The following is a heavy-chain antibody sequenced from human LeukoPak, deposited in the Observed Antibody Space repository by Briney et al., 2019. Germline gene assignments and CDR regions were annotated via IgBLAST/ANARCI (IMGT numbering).Heavy chain of an antibody. D-gene: IGHD6-19*01. Sequence: QSGGSLRLSCAASGFTFSSYSMTWVRQATGKGLEWVSVISSSGGATDYAGSVKGRFTISRDNSKNTLYLQMSSLRAEDTAVYYCVKVGSGWSFDYWGQGTLVTVSS. J-gene: IGHJ4*02. CDR3: VKVGSGWSFDY. CDR2: ISSSGGAT. CDR1: GFTFSSYS. V-gene: IGHV3-23*01.